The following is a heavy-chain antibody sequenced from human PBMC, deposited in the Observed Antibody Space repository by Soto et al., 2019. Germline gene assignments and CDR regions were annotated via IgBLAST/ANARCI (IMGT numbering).Heavy chain of an antibody. V-gene: IGHV6-1*01. D-gene: IGHD5-12*01. J-gene: IGHJ4*02. Sequence: PSQTLSLTCVISGDSVSSNSAAWNWVRQSPSRGLEWPGRTYYRSKWYNDYAVSVRGRVTINPDTSKNQFSLLLNSVTPEDTAVYYCARAVRQADGSRVFDYWGPGTLVTVSS. CDR2: TYYRSKWYN. CDR1: GDSVSSNSAA. CDR3: ARAVRQADGSRVFDY.